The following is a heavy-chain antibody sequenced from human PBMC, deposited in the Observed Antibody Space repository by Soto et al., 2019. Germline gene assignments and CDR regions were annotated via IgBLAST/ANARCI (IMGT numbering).Heavy chain of an antibody. D-gene: IGHD2-21*01. CDR1: GYTFTSYG. Sequence: QVQLVQSGAEVKKPGASVKVSCKASGYTFTSYGISWVRQAPGQGLEGMGWISAYNGNTNYAQKLQGRVTMTTDTSTSTGYMELRSLRSDDTAVDYCARDPGDATFDYWGQGTLVTVSS. V-gene: IGHV1-18*01. CDR3: ARDPGDATFDY. J-gene: IGHJ4*02. CDR2: ISAYNGNT.